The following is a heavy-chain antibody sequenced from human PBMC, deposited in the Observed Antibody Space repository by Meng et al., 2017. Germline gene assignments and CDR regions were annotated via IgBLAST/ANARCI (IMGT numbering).Heavy chain of an antibody. J-gene: IGHJ4*02. V-gene: IGHV4-34*01. CDR1: GGSFSGYY. Sequence: QVQLQQWGAGLLKPSETLSLTCAVYGGSFSGYYWSWIRQPPGKGLEWIGEINHSGSTNYHPSLKSRVTISVDTSKNQFSLKLSSVTAADTAVYYCACPAKLGYCSGGSCYSFENWGQGTLVTVSS. CDR2: INHSGST. D-gene: IGHD2-15*01. CDR3: ACPAKLGYCSGGSCYSFEN.